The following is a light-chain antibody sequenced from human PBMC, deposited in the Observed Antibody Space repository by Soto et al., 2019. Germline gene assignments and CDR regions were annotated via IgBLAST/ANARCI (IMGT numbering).Light chain of an antibody. J-gene: IGKJ4*01. CDR3: QQYNNWPVT. CDR1: QSVSSSY. Sequence: IVLTQTPGTLSLSPGERATLSCRASQSVSSSYLAWYQQKVGQTPRLLIHGASTRATGIAARFSGSGSGTEFTLTISGLQSEDLATYYCQQYNNWPVTFGGGTKVDIK. V-gene: IGKV3D-15*01. CDR2: GAS.